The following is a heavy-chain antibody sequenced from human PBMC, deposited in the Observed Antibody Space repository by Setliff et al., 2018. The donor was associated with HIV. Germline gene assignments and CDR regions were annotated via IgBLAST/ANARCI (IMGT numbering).Heavy chain of an antibody. J-gene: IGHJ5*02. D-gene: IGHD6-19*01. CDR2: MIYGGDT. CDR3: ARPHSGRGGGAWFDP. CDR1: GGSITSGNYY. V-gene: IGHV4-39*01. Sequence: KASETLSLTCSVYGGSITSGNYYWGWIRQTPGKGLEWIASMIYGGDTWYNPSLKSRVSIYVDTARNQISLRLTSVTATDTAVYHCARPHSGRGGGAWFDPWGQGTQVTVSS.